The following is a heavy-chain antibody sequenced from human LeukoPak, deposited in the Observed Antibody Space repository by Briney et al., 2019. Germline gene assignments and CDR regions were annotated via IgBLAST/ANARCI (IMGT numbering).Heavy chain of an antibody. J-gene: IGHJ4*02. D-gene: IGHD3-3*01. CDR3: ARTPITIFGVVIIGGAFDY. Sequence: ASVKVSCKASGGTFSSYAISWVRQAPGQGLEWMGGIIPIFGTANYAQKFQGRVTITTDESTSTAYMELSSLRSEDTAVHYCARTPITIFGVVIIGGAFDYWGQGTLVTVSS. CDR2: IIPIFGTA. V-gene: IGHV1-69*05. CDR1: GGTFSSYA.